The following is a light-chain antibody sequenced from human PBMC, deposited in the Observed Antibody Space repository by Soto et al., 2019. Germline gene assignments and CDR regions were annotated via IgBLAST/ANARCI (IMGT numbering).Light chain of an antibody. CDR1: QAVNTR. Sequence: EIVLTQSPATLSSFPGDRVTLSCRASQAVNTRLAWYKNKPGQATRLIIYDASNRDTGIPARVSGSGSGTDVTLTISSLEPEEGAVDDGQQRSNWPPTFGQGTRLEI. CDR2: DAS. J-gene: IGKJ5*01. CDR3: QQRSNWPPT. V-gene: IGKV3D-11*03.